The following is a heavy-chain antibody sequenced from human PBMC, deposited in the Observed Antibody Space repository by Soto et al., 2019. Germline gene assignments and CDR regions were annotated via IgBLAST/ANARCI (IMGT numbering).Heavy chain of an antibody. Sequence: GVSLRLSCAASGFIFENFGMRWVRQAPGKGLEWISSISGSGFKKYYADSLKGRFTISRDNSKRTVYLELNNLSAEDTAVYHCAKNQGVELVPLATVDWFDPWGQGSVVTVSS. CDR3: AKNQGVELVPLATVDWFDP. D-gene: IGHD1-26*01. CDR2: ISGSGFKK. J-gene: IGHJ5*02. CDR1: GFIFENFG. V-gene: IGHV3-23*01.